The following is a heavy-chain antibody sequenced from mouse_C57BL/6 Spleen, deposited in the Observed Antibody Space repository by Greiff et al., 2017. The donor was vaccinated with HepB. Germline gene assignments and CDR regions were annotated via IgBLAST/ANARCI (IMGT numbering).Heavy chain of an antibody. J-gene: IGHJ2*01. CDR1: GYAFSSSW. CDR2: IYPGDGDT. CDR3: ARDPYYYGLDY. Sequence: VQLQQSGPELVKPGASVKISCKASGYAFSSSWMNWVKQRPGKGLEWIGRIYPGDGDTNYNGKFKGKATLTADKSSSTAYMQLSSLTSEDSAVYFCARDPYYYGLDYWGQGTTLTVSS. V-gene: IGHV1-82*01. D-gene: IGHD1-1*01.